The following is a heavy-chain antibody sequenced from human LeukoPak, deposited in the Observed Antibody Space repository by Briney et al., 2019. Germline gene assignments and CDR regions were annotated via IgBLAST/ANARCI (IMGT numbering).Heavy chain of an antibody. V-gene: IGHV4-39*01. J-gene: IGHJ5*02. CDR1: GGSISSSSYY. D-gene: IGHD2-2*02. Sequence: SETLSLTCTVSGGSISSSSYYWGWIRQPPGKGLEWIGSIYYSGSTYYNPSLKSRVTISVDTSKNQFSLKLSSVTAADTAVYYCARHVRTTLYMWFDPWGQGTLVTVSS. CDR3: ARHVRTTLYMWFDP. CDR2: IYYSGST.